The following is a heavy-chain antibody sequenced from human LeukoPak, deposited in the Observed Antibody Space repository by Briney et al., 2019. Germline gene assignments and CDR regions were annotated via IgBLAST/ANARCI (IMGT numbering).Heavy chain of an antibody. CDR3: ASPVVPAATHSYWDPGMDV. Sequence: SETLSLTCTVCGGSISSSTYYWGWIRQPPGKGLEWIGSIYYSGSTYYNPSLKSRVTISVDTSKNQFSLKLSSVTAADTAVYYCASPVVPAATHSYWDPGMDVWGQGITVTVSS. CDR1: GGSISSSTYY. V-gene: IGHV4-39*01. D-gene: IGHD2-2*01. J-gene: IGHJ6*02. CDR2: IYYSGST.